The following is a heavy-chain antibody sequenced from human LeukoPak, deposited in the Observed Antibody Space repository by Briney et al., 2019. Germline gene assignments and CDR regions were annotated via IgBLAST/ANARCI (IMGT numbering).Heavy chain of an antibody. J-gene: IGHJ4*02. Sequence: PGGSLRLSCAASGFTFSSYWMHWVRQAPGKGLVWVSRINGDRSSTFYADSVKGRFTISRDNAKNTVYLQMNSLRVEDTAVYYCGSDTVLGYWGQGTLVTASS. CDR2: INGDRSST. D-gene: IGHD5-18*01. CDR3: GSDTVLGY. CDR1: GFTFSSYW. V-gene: IGHV3-74*01.